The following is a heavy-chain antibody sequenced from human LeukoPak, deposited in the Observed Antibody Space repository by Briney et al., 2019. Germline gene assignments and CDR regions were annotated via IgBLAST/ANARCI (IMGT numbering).Heavy chain of an antibody. Sequence: ASVNVSPMDTRYTSSGYYRYWGRQAPGQGLEWMGWINPNSGGTNYAQKFQGRVTMTRDTSLSTAYMELSRLRYDDTAVYYCARRYYYDSSSNLAHALFICGQGTMVTVSS. CDR2: INPNSGGT. CDR1: RYTSSGYY. D-gene: IGHD3-22*01. CDR3: ARRYYYDSSSNLAHALFI. V-gene: IGHV1-2*02. J-gene: IGHJ3*02.